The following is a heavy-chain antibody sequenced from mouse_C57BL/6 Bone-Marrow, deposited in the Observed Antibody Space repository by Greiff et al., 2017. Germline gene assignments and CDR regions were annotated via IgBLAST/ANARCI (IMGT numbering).Heavy chain of an antibody. Sequence: LVESGAELVRPGASVKLSCTASGFNIKDDYMHWVKQRPEQGLEWIGWIDPENGDTEYASKFQGKATITADTSSNTAHLQLSSLTSEDTAVYYCTLPYAMDYWGQGTSVTVSS. CDR2: IDPENGDT. V-gene: IGHV14-4*01. J-gene: IGHJ4*01. CDR3: TLPYAMDY. D-gene: IGHD5-5*01. CDR1: GFNIKDDY.